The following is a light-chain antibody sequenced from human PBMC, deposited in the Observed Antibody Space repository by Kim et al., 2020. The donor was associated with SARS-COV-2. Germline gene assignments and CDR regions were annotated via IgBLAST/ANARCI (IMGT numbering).Light chain of an antibody. V-gene: IGLV3-1*01. CDR1: KLGDKY. J-gene: IGLJ3*02. Sequence: SVSPRQTASITCSGDKLGDKYACWYQQKPGQSPVLVIYQDSKRPSGIPERFSGSNSGNTDTLTISGTQAMDEADYYCQAWDSSTAVFGGGTQLTVL. CDR2: QDS. CDR3: QAWDSSTAV.